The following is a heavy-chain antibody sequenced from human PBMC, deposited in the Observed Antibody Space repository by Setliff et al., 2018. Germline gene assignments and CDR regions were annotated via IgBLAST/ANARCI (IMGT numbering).Heavy chain of an antibody. CDR1: GGSISSSSYY. CDR2: IYYSGST. D-gene: IGHD6-13*01. Sequence: SETLSLTCTVSGGSISSSSYYWGWIRQPPGKGLEWIGSIYYSGSTYYNPSLKSRVTTSVDTSKNQFSLKLSSVTAADTAVYYCARRRLYSSSWFEGAFDIWGQGTMVTVSS. J-gene: IGHJ3*02. CDR3: ARRRLYSSSWFEGAFDI. V-gene: IGHV4-39*01.